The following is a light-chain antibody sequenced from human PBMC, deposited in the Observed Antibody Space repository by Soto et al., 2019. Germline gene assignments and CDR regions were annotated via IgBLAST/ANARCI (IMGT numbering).Light chain of an antibody. J-gene: IGKJ1*01. CDR3: QHYGSTPWS. V-gene: IGKV3-20*01. Sequence: EVVLTQSPGTLSLSPWERATLSCRASQSVSSTYLAWYQQRPGQAPRLLIYGASTRATDIPDRISGSGSGTDFTLTVSRLEPEECAVYYCQHYGSTPWSFGQGTKVDIK. CDR1: QSVSSTY. CDR2: GAS.